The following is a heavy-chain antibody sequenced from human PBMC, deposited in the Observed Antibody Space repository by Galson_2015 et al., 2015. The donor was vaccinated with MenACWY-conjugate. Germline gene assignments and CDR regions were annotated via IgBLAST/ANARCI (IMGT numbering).Heavy chain of an antibody. CDR1: GFTFSSYW. J-gene: IGHJ6*02. D-gene: IGHD2-2*01. V-gene: IGHV3-7*03. CDR2: IKQDGNEK. CDR3: ARDGEGPYCSSTSCYDYYYYGMDV. Sequence: SLRLSCAASGFTFSSYWMSWVRQAPGKGLEWVANIKQDGNEKYYVDSVKGRFTISRDNAKNSLYLQMNSLRAEDTAVYYCARDGEGPYCSSTSCYDYYYYGMDVWGQGTTVTVSS.